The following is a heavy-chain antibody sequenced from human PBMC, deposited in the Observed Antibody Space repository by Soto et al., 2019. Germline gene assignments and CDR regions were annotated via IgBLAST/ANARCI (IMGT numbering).Heavy chain of an antibody. CDR2: INPSGGST. V-gene: IGHV1-46*01. J-gene: IGHJ6*02. Sequence: ASVKVSCKASGYTFTSYYMHWVRQAPGQGLEWMGIINPSGGSTSYAQKFQGRVTMTRDTSTSTVYMELSSLRSEDTAVYYCAKDPLAVAGTMLDYYYGMDVWGQGTTVTVSS. D-gene: IGHD6-19*01. CDR3: AKDPLAVAGTMLDYYYGMDV. CDR1: GYTFTSYY.